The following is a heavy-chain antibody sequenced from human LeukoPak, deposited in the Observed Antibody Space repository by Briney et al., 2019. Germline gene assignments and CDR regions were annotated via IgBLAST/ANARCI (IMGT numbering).Heavy chain of an antibody. V-gene: IGHV3-7*01. CDR2: IKQDGSEK. D-gene: IGHD6-19*01. J-gene: IGHJ3*01. CDR1: GFTFSNYW. Sequence: GGSLRLSCAASGFTFSNYWMSWVRQAPGKGLEWVANIKQDGSEKYYVDSVKGRFTISRDNAKNSLYLQMNSLRAEDTAVYYCAREEGDITSQWLVRGDAFD. CDR3: AREEGDITSQWLVRGDAFD.